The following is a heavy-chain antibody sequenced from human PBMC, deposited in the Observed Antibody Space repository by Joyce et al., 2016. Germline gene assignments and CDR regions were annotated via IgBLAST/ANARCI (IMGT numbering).Heavy chain of an antibody. D-gene: IGHD2-15*01. V-gene: IGHV1-3*01. CDR1: GYTFTSHA. CDR3: AAGMCGSNCYYFEY. Sequence: QVQLVQSGAEVKKPGASVKASCKAAGYTFTSHAIHWVRQAPGQRLEWMGWFNAGNGNTMYSQQFQGRVTFTRDTSASTAYMEVSSLRSEDAAVYYCAAGMCGSNCYYFEYWGQGTLVTVSS. J-gene: IGHJ4*02. CDR2: FNAGNGNT.